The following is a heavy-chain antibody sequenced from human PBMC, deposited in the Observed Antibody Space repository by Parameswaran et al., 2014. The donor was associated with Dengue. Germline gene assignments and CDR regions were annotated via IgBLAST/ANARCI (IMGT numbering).Heavy chain of an antibody. CDR3: ARAPRVDIVVVPAAMGAHYYGMDV. CDR2: INPSGGST. Sequence: WVRQAPGQRLEWMGIINPSGGSTSYAQKFQGRVTMTRDTSTSTVYMELSSLRSEDTAVYYCARAPRVDIVVVPAAMGAHYYGMDVWGQGTTVTVSS. D-gene: IGHD2-2*03. V-gene: IGHV1-46*01. J-gene: IGHJ6*02.